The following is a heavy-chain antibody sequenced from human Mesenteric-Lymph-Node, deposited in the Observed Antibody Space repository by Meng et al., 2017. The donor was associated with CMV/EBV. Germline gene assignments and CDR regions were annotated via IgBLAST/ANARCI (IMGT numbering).Heavy chain of an antibody. CDR1: GFLFSSYG. J-gene: IGHJ3*02. CDR2: IRYDGSNK. D-gene: IGHD6-19*01. CDR3: AKGPYSSGWPDAFDI. Sequence: GGSLRLSCAASGFLFSSYGIHWVRQAPGKGLEWVAFIRYDGSNKYYADSVKGRFTISRDNSKNTLYLQMNSLRAEDTAVYYCAKGPYSSGWPDAFDIWGQGTMVTVSS. V-gene: IGHV3-30*02.